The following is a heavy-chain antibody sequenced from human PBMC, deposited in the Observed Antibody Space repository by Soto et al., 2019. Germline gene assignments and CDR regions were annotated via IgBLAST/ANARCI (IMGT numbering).Heavy chain of an antibody. Sequence: PGGSLRLSCAASGFTFDDYTMHWVRQAPGKGLEWVSLISWDVGSTYYADSVKGRFTISRDNSKNSLYLQMNSLRTEDTALYYCAKGNVLRYFDWSAYGIDVWGQGTTVTVSS. V-gene: IGHV3-43*01. CDR2: ISWDVGST. J-gene: IGHJ6*02. CDR1: GFTFDDYT. D-gene: IGHD3-9*01. CDR3: AKGNVLRYFDWSAYGIDV.